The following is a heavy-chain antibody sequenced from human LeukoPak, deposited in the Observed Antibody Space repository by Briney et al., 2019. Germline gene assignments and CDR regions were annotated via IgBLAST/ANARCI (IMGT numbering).Heavy chain of an antibody. CDR3: ARDAGDFDY. CDR2: INPNSGGT. V-gene: IGHV1-2*02. CDR1: GYTFTGYY. D-gene: IGHD7-27*01. Sequence: ASVKVSCKASGYTFTGYYMHWVRQAPGQGLEWMGWINPNSGGTNYAQKFQGRVTMTRDTSTSTVYMELSSLRSEDTAVYYCARDAGDFDYWGQGTLVTVSS. J-gene: IGHJ4*02.